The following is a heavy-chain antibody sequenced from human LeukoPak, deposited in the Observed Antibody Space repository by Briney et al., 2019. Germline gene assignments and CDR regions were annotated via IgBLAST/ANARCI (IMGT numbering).Heavy chain of an antibody. V-gene: IGHV3-30-3*01. CDR3: ARDFGSGSYYGYYHYGMDV. CDR2: ISYDGSNK. CDR1: GFTFSSYA. J-gene: IGHJ6*02. D-gene: IGHD3-10*01. Sequence: GGSLRLSCAASGFTFSSYAMDWVRQAPGKGLEWVAVISYDGSNKYYADSVKGRFTISRVNSKNTLYLQMTSLRAEDTAVYYCARDFGSGSYYGYYHYGMDVWGQGTTVTVSS.